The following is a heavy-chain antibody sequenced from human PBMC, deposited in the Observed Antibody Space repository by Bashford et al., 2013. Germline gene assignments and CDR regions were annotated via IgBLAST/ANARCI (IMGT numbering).Heavy chain of an antibody. Sequence: GSLRLSCGVSGFNFSSYVMHWVRQAPGKGPEWVAIMSSGGDYKYYSDSVKGRFSISRETSTNTVSLQMNSLRPEDTAVYYCATAKSGGHLRRFEYWGREPWSPSP. CDR2: MSSGGDYK. CDR1: GFNFSSYV. D-gene: IGHD2-15*01. CDR3: ATAKSGGHLRRFEY. J-gene: IGHJ4*02. V-gene: IGHV3-30*04.